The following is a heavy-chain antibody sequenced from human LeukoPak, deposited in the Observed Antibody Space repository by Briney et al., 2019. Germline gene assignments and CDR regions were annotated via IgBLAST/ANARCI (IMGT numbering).Heavy chain of an antibody. CDR3: AREPAVAGTAYYYYGMDV. CDR2: INPSGGST. CDR1: GYTFTSYY. Sequence: ASVKVSCKASGYTFTSYYMHWVRQAPGQGLEWMGIINPSGGSTSYAQKFQGRVTMTRDTSTSTVYMELSSLRSEDTAVYYCAREPAVAGTAYYYYGMDVWGQGTTVTVSS. J-gene: IGHJ6*02. V-gene: IGHV1-46*01. D-gene: IGHD6-19*01.